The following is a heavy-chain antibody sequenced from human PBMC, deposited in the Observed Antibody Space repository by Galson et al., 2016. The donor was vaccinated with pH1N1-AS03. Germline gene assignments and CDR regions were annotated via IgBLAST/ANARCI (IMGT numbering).Heavy chain of an antibody. V-gene: IGHV5-51*01. CDR1: GYSFVSYW. CDR3: ARTSGYSSHWALDI. J-gene: IGHJ3*02. D-gene: IGHD5-18*01. CDR2: IYSGVSADT. Sequence: QSGAEVKKPGESLKISCKGSGYSFVSYWIGWVRQMPGKGREWMGVIYSGVSADTRYSPSFQGQVTISADKSISTAYLQWSSLKASDSASYYCARTSGYSSHWALDIWGQGTMVTVSS.